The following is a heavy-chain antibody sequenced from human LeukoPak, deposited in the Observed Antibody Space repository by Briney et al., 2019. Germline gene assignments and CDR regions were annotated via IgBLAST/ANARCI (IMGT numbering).Heavy chain of an antibody. V-gene: IGHV4-30-2*01. J-gene: IGHJ4*02. CDR3: ARRTRALSGSYPFDY. D-gene: IGHD1-26*01. CDR2: IYHSGST. Sequence: SETLSLTCTVSGGSISSGGYYWSWIRQPPGKGLEWIGYIYHSGSTYYNPSLKSRVTISVDRSKNQFSLKLSSVTAADTAVYYCARRTRALSGSYPFDYWGQGTLVTVSS. CDR1: GGSISSGGYY.